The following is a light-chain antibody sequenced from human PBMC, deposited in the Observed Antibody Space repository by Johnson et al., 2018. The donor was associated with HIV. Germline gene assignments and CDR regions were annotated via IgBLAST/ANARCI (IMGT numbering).Light chain of an antibody. CDR3: GTWDNSLSAGYV. J-gene: IGLJ1*01. Sequence: HSVLTQPPSVSAAPGQKVTFSCSGSSSNIGENFVSWYQHLPGTAPKLLIYENNKRPSGIPDRFSGSKSGTSATLGITGLQTGDEADYYCGTWDNSLSAGYVFGTGTKVTVL. CDR1: SSNIGENF. V-gene: IGLV1-51*02. CDR2: ENN.